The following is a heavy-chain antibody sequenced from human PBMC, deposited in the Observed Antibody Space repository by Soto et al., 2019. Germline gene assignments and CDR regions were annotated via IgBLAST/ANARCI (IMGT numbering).Heavy chain of an antibody. CDR3: ARDGAPGCSGGSCYWGGFDP. D-gene: IGHD2-15*01. CDR2: IYYSGST. Sequence: QVQLQESGPGLVKPSQTLSLTCTVSGGSISSGGYYWSWIRQHPGKGLEWIGYIYYSGSTYYNPSLESRVTISVDTSKNQFSLKLSSVTAADTAVYYCARDGAPGCSGGSCYWGGFDPWGQGTLVTVSS. J-gene: IGHJ5*02. CDR1: GGSISSGGYY. V-gene: IGHV4-31*03.